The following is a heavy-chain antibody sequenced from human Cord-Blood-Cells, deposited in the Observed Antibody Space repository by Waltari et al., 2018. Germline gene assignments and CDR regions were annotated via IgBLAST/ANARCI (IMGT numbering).Heavy chain of an antibody. Sequence: QVQLQQWGAGLLKPSETLSLTCAVYGGSFSGYYWSWIRQPPGKGLAWIGEINHSGNTNYNPSRKSRITISVDTSKNQFALKLSSVSAADTAVYYCARILYSSSSYYYYYMDVWGKGTTVTVSS. CDR3: ARILYSSSSYYYYYMDV. CDR1: GGSFSGYY. D-gene: IGHD6-6*01. V-gene: IGHV4-34*01. CDR2: INHSGNT. J-gene: IGHJ6*03.